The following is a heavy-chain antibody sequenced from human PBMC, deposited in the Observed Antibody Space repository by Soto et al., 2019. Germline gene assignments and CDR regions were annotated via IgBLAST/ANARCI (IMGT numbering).Heavy chain of an antibody. CDR3: AKDQWPNNDHGDPFDS. J-gene: IGHJ4*02. Sequence: EVQLLDSGGGFVQSGGSLRVSWAASGFSFGSHAMNWVRQAPGKGLERVAVITGTGSSTNYADSVKGRFIISRDNFNNMLYLQMNSLRVDDTAIYYCAKDQWPNNDHGDPFDSWGQGTLVTVSS. CDR2: ITGTGSST. CDR1: GFSFGSHA. V-gene: IGHV3-23*01. D-gene: IGHD4-17*01.